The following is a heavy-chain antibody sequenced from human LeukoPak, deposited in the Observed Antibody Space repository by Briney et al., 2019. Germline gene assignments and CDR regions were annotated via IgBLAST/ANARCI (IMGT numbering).Heavy chain of an antibody. J-gene: IGHJ6*03. V-gene: IGHV3-23*01. Sequence: GGSLRLSCATSGFTFTNYAMSWVRQAPGKGLQWVSSITSGGDTTYFADSVKGRFTISRDNSKNTLYLQMNSLRADDTAVYCCARNLRVSGTYSGTPSYYMDVWGKGTTVTVS. CDR2: ITSGGDTT. CDR3: ARNLRVSGTYSGTPSYYMDV. CDR1: GFTFTNYA. D-gene: IGHD3-10*01.